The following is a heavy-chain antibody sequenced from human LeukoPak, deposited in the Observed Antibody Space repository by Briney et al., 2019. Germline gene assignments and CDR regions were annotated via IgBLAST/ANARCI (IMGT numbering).Heavy chain of an antibody. D-gene: IGHD5-12*01. V-gene: IGHV4-39*01. CDR3: ARHMFGYSGYWALDWFDP. CDR2: IYYSGTT. CDR1: GGSISSVNYY. Sequence: PSETLSLTCTVSGGSISSVNYYWGWIRQPPGKGLEWIGSIYYSGTTYYNPSLKSRVTISVDTSKTQFSLKLSSVTAADTAVYYCARHMFGYSGYWALDWFDPWGQGTLVSVSS. J-gene: IGHJ5*02.